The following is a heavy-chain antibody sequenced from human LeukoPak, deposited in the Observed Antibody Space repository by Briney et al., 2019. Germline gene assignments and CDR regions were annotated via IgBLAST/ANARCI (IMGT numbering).Heavy chain of an antibody. CDR3: PSTKGGYIRSGYVY. D-gene: IGHD5-18*01. CDR1: GYTLPKYW. J-gene: IGHJ4*02. Sequence: GEPLKIPCQGSGYTLPKYWLGRVRQAPGKGVGWMGIIYPGHSDPRHSPSFQGQVHISTHNSIRTAYLQWGGLKASYTASYYCPSTKGGYIRSGYVYWGQGTLVTVSS. CDR2: IYPGHSDP. V-gene: IGHV5-51*01.